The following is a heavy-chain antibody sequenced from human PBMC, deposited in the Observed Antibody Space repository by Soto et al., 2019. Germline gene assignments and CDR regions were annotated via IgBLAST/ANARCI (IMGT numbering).Heavy chain of an antibody. Sequence: ASVKVSCKASGYTFTSYGISWVRQAPGQGLEWMGWISAYNGNTNYSDKLQGRVTLTTDTSTTTAYMELRGLRSEDTAVYYCARRYKSAGWLEPWGQGTLVTVSS. CDR2: ISAYNGNT. CDR1: GYTFTSYG. D-gene: IGHD1-1*01. V-gene: IGHV1-18*01. J-gene: IGHJ5*02. CDR3: ARRYKSAGWLEP.